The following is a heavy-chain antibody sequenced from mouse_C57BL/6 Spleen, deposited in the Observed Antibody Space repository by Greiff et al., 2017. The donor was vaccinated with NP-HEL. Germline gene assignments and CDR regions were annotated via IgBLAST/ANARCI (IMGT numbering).Heavy chain of an antibody. CDR1: GYTFTDYE. J-gene: IGHJ3*01. D-gene: IGHD2-9*01. CDR3: TRFPSYGYDGTGAWFAY. V-gene: IGHV1-15*01. Sequence: QVQLQQSGAELVRPGASVTLSCKASGYTFTDYEMHWVKQTPVHGLEWIGAIDPETGGTAYNQKFKGKAILTADKSSSTAYMELRSLTSEDSAVYYCTRFPSYGYDGTGAWFAYWGQGTLVTVSA. CDR2: IDPETGGT.